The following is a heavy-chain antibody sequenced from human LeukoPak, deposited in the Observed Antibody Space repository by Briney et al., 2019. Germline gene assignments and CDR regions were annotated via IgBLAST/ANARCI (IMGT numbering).Heavy chain of an antibody. Sequence: GGSLRLSCAVSGFTVSSNYMSWVRQAPGKGLEWVSVIYSGGSTYYADSVKGRFTISRDNSKNTLYLQMNSLRAEDTAVYYCARGLGYCSTTTCLLPFDHWGQGTLVTVSS. V-gene: IGHV3-53*01. CDR3: ARGLGYCSTTTCLLPFDH. CDR1: GFTVSSNY. J-gene: IGHJ4*02. D-gene: IGHD2-2*01. CDR2: IYSGGST.